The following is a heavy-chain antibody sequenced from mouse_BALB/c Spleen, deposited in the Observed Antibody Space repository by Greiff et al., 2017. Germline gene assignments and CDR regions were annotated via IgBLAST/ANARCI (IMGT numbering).Heavy chain of an antibody. J-gene: IGHJ1*01. CDR3: AREGVLLYFDD. D-gene: IGHD1-1*02. CDR2: ISSGGSYT. CDR1: GFTFSSYA. V-gene: IGHV5-9-4*01. Sequence: EVKVMESGGGLVKPGGSLKLSCAASGFTFSSYAMSWVRQSPEKRLEWVAEISSGGSYTYYPDTVTGRFTISRDNAKNTLYLEMSSLRSEDTAMYYCAREGVLLYFDDWGEGTTVTVSS.